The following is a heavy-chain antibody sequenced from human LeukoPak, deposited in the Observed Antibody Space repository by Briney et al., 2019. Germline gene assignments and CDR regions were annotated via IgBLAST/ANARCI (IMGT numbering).Heavy chain of an antibody. CDR1: GDSISSYF. D-gene: IGHD3-3*02. Sequence: SAPLSLTCTVSGDSISSYFWSWIRQPPGKGLEWIGSIHYTGRTNYNPSLKSRVTISVDTTTNQFSLKLSSVTAADTAVYYCARRVIESAVISERNWFDPWGQGTLVTVSS. V-gene: IGHV4-59*08. CDR3: ARRVIESAVISERNWFDP. J-gene: IGHJ5*02. CDR2: IHYTGRT.